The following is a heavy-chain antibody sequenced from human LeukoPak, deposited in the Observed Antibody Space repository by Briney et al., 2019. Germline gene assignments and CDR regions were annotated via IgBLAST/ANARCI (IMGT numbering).Heavy chain of an antibody. J-gene: IGHJ6*03. Sequence: SETLSLTCTVSGGSITKYYWTWIRQPPGKGLEWIGYIHYSGSTNYNPSLKSRVTISVDTSKNQFSLKLSSVTAADTAVYYCARDQELTMVRGALYYYYYMDVWGKGTTVTVSS. V-gene: IGHV4-59*12. CDR2: IHYSGST. CDR3: ARDQELTMVRGALYYYYYMDV. CDR1: GGSITKYY. D-gene: IGHD3-10*01.